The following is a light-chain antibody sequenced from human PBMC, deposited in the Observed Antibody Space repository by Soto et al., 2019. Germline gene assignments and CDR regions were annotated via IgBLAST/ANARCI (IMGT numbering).Light chain of an antibody. CDR2: GAS. Sequence: EILLTQSPGTLSLSPGERATLSCRASQSGTSNYLAWYQQKPGQAPRLLIYGASSRATGIPDRFSGSGSGTDFTLTISRLEPEDFATYYCIQDFISPLTVGQGTKVEL. CDR1: QSGTSNY. J-gene: IGKJ1*01. CDR3: IQDFISPLT. V-gene: IGKV3-20*01.